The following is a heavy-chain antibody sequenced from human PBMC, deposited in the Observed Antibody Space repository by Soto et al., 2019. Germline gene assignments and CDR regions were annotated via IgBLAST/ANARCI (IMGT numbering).Heavy chain of an antibody. D-gene: IGHD3-10*01. CDR1: GFTFSSYG. J-gene: IGHJ6*02. CDR3: ARGGGSGIDYYYYGMDV. CDR2: IWYDGSNK. V-gene: IGHV3-33*01. Sequence: QVQLVESGGGVVQPGRSLRLSCAASGFTFSSYGMHWVRQAPGKGLEWVAVIWYDGSNKYYADSVKGRFTISRDNSKNTLYLQMNSLRAEDTAVYYCARGGGSGIDYYYYGMDVWGQGTTVTVSS.